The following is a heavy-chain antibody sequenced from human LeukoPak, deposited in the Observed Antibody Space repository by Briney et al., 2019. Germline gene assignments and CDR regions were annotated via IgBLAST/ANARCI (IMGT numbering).Heavy chain of an antibody. Sequence: PGGSLRLSCAASGFTFSSYWMHWVRQAPGKGLVWVSRINSDGSSTTYADSVKGRFTTSRDDAQNTLYLQMNSLRAEDTAVYYCARNIGWYFDLWGRGTLVTVSS. D-gene: IGHD2/OR15-2a*01. J-gene: IGHJ2*01. V-gene: IGHV3-74*01. CDR3: ARNIGWYFDL. CDR1: GFTFSSYW. CDR2: INSDGSST.